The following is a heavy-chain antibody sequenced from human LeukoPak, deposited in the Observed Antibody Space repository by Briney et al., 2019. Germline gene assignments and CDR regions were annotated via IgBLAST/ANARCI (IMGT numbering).Heavy chain of an antibody. CDR1: GGTFSSYA. CDR2: IIPIFGTA. J-gene: IGHJ6*04. V-gene: IGHV1-69*13. CDR3: AREVCSGGSCYLFSNYYYGMDV. D-gene: IGHD2-15*01. Sequence: ASVKVSCKASGGTFSSYAISWVRQAPGQGLEWMGGIIPIFGTANYAQKFQGGVTITADESTSTAYMELSSLRSEDTAVYYCAREVCSGGSCYLFSNYYYGMDVWGKGTTVTVSS.